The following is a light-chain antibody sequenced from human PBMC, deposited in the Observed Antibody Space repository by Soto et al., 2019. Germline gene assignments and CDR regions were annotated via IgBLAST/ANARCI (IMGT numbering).Light chain of an antibody. CDR2: GAS. V-gene: IGKV3-15*01. CDR1: QSVSSN. Sequence: EIVMTQSPATLSVSPGERATLSCRASQSVSSNLAWYQQKPGQAPRLLIYGASTRATGITARFSGSGSGTEFTLTISSLQSEDFAVYYCQQYNNWPPWTFGQETKVEIK. J-gene: IGKJ1*01. CDR3: QQYNNWPPWT.